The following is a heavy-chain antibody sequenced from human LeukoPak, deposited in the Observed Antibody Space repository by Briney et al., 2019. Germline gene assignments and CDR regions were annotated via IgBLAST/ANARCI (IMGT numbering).Heavy chain of an antibody. V-gene: IGHV3-30*02. CDR3: AKDIPGYSSGWYVSLPGY. CDR1: GFIFSSFD. Sequence: GGSLRLSCAASGFIFSSFDMHWVRQAPGKGLEWVAFIRYDGTTKNYADSVKGRFAISRDNSKNTLYLQMNSLRAEDTAVYYCAKDIPGYSSGWYVSLPGYWGQGTLVTVSS. J-gene: IGHJ4*02. D-gene: IGHD6-19*01. CDR2: IRYDGTTK.